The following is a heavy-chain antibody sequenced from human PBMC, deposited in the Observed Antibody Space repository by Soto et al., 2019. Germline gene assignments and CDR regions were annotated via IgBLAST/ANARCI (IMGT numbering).Heavy chain of an antibody. CDR2: INPNSGDT. J-gene: IGHJ4*02. CDR1: GYTFTDYY. V-gene: IGHV1-2*02. D-gene: IGHD6-6*01. CDR3: AKLGQYSTSAGQLDY. Sequence: QVQLVQSGAEVKEPGASVKVSCKASGYTFTDYYIHWVRQAPGQGLEWMGWINPNSGDTNSAQNFQGRVTMTRDTSISTAYMELSRLRSDDTAVYFCAKLGQYSTSAGQLDYWGQGTLVTVSS.